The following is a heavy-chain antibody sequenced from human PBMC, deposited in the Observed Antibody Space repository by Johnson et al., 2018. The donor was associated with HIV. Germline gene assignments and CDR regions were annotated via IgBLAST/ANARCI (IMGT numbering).Heavy chain of an antibody. CDR3: WIIGTTRHDAFDI. CDR1: GFTFSNAW. V-gene: IGHV3-15*01. Sequence: EQLVESGGGLVKPGGSLRLSCAASGFTFSNAWMRWVRQAPGKGLEWVGRIKSKTDGGTTDYAAPVKGRFTISRDDSENTLYLQMNSLKTEDTAVYYCWIIGTTRHDAFDIWGRGTMVTVSS. CDR2: IKSKTDGGTT. J-gene: IGHJ3*02. D-gene: IGHD1-7*01.